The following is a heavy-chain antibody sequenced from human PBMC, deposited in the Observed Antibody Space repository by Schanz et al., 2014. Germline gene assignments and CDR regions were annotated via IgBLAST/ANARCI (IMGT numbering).Heavy chain of an antibody. D-gene: IGHD2-15*01. CDR2: ISYDGSNK. J-gene: IGHJ4*02. V-gene: IGHV3-30-3*01. CDR3: ARDRGYCSGGSCLTFDY. CDR1: GFTLSSYA. Sequence: QVQLVESGGGVVQPGRSLRLSCAAYGFTLSSYAMHWVRQAPGKGLEWVAVISYDGSNKYYADSVKGRFTISRDNSKNTLYLQMNTLRAEDTAVYYCARDRGYCSGGSCLTFDYWGQGTLVTVFS.